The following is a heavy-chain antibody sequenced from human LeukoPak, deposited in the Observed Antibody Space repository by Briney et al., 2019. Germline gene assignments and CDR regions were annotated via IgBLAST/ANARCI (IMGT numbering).Heavy chain of an antibody. V-gene: IGHV1-8*01. CDR1: GYTFTSYD. Sequence: ASVKVSCKASGYTFTSYDINWVRQATGQGLELMGWMNPNSGNTGYAQKFQGRVTMTRNTSISTTYMELSSLRSEDTAVYYCARGYSGSYYANFDYWGQGTLVTVSS. J-gene: IGHJ4*02. CDR3: ARGYSGSYYANFDY. CDR2: MNPNSGNT. D-gene: IGHD1-26*01.